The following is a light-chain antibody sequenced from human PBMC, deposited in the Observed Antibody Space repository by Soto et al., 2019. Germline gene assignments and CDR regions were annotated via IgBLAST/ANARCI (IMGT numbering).Light chain of an antibody. CDR2: DAS. J-gene: IGKJ3*01. CDR1: QRVSSY. Sequence: EILLTQSPATLSLSPGERATLSCRASQRVSSYLAWYHQKPGQAPRPLIYDASNRATAIPARFSASGSGTHFTLSIPSLRPEDCAVQSCQKRSNWLPVFAFVPGTKVHI. CDR3: QKRSNWLPVFA. V-gene: IGKV3-11*01.